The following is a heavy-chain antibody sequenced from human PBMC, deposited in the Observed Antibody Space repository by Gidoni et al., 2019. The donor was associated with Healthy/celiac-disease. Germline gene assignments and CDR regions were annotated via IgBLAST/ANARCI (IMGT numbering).Heavy chain of an antibody. Sequence: QVQLVESGGGVVQPGRSLRLSCPASGFTFSSYGMHRVRQAPGKGLEWVAVIWYDGSNKYYADSVKGRFTISRDNSKNTLYLQMNSLRAEDTAVYYCAREISPTYCTGGVCYRGTLDYWGQGTLVTVSS. J-gene: IGHJ4*02. CDR1: GFTFSSYG. CDR2: IWYDGSNK. V-gene: IGHV3-33*01. D-gene: IGHD2-8*02. CDR3: AREISPTYCTGGVCYRGTLDY.